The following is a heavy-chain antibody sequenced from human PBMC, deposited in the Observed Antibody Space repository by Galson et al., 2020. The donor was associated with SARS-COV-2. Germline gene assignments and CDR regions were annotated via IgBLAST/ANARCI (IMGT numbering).Heavy chain of an antibody. D-gene: IGHD3-10*01. Sequence: SETLSLTCAVSGYTISSGYNWGWIRQPPGRLLEWIGSISRSENTNYNPSLKSRVTISIDTSKNKFSLRLSSVTAADTAVYYCARHPSIIINRLGGYFDFWGQGSLVTVSS. CDR3: ARHPSIIINRLGGYFDF. V-gene: IGHV4-38-2*01. J-gene: IGHJ4*02. CDR2: ISRSENT. CDR1: GYTISSGYN.